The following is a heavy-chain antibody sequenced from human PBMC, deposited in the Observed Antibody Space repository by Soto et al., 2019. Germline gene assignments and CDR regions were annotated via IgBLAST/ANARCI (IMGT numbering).Heavy chain of an antibody. V-gene: IGHV4-61*01. CDR1: GGSVSSGSYY. Sequence: SETLSLTCTVSGGSVSSGSYYWSWIRQPPGRGLEWIGYIYYSGSTNYNPSLKSRVTISVDTSKNQFSLKLSSVTAADTAVYYCARAGEIFGVVSYYYYYGMDVWGQGTTVTSP. D-gene: IGHD3-3*01. CDR3: ARAGEIFGVVSYYYYYGMDV. J-gene: IGHJ6*02. CDR2: IYYSGST.